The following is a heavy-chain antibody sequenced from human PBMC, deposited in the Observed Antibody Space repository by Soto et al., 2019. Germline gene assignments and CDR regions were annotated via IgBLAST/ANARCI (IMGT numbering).Heavy chain of an antibody. J-gene: IGHJ4*02. V-gene: IGHV1-3*01. Sequence: ASVKVSCKASGYTFSSYAMHWVRQAPGQRLEWMGWINAGYGNTKSSQKFQDRVTISRDTSASTAYMELASLRSEDTAVYYCARDTGDGTFDFWGQGTLVTVSS. CDR1: GYTFSSYA. CDR2: INAGYGNT. D-gene: IGHD7-27*01. CDR3: ARDTGDGTFDF.